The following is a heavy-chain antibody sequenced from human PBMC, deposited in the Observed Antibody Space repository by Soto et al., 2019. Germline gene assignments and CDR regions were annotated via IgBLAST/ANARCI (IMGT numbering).Heavy chain of an antibody. CDR2: NYYSGST. J-gene: IGHJ5*02. CDR1: GGSISSGGYY. Sequence: QVQLQESGPGLVKPSQTLSLTCTVSGGSISSGGYYWSWIRQHPGKGLEWIGYNYYSGSTYYNPSLKSRVTISVDTSNNLFSLKLSSVTAADTAVYYCAREVSWFGELHNWFDPWGQGTLVTVSS. D-gene: IGHD3-10*01. V-gene: IGHV4-31*03. CDR3: AREVSWFGELHNWFDP.